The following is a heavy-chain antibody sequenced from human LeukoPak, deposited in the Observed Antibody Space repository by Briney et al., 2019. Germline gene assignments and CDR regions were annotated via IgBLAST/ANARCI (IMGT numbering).Heavy chain of an antibody. CDR3: ARHYDSSGYYYFDY. J-gene: IGHJ4*02. Sequence: SGGSLRLSCAASGFTFSSYATHWVRQAPGKGLEWVAVISYDGSNKYYADSVKGQFTISRDNSKNTLYLQMNSLRAEDTAVYYCARHYDSSGYYYFDYWGQGTLVTVSS. D-gene: IGHD3-22*01. CDR2: ISYDGSNK. CDR1: GFTFSSYA. V-gene: IGHV3-30-3*01.